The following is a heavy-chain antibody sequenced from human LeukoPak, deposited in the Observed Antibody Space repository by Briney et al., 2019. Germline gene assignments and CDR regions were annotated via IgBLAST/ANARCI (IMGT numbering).Heavy chain of an antibody. CDR1: GFTLTSYT. CDR3: ARDRVQIWSYVGTFDS. V-gene: IGHV3-30-3*01. Sequence: PGGSLRLSCATSGFTLTSYTMHWVRQAPGKGLEWVAVVSYDGTKISYADSVKGRFTMSRDISKNTLYLQMNSLKPEDSALYYCARDRVQIWSYVGTFDSWGQGTLVTVSS. J-gene: IGHJ4*02. CDR2: VSYDGTKI. D-gene: IGHD5-18*01.